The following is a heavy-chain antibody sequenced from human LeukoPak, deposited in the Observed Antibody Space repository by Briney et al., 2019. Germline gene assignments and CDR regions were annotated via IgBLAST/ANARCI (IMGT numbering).Heavy chain of an antibody. CDR3: AKLGGQEVHNYYVAV. Sequence: GGSLRLSCAASGFTFSSYAMSWVRQAPGKGLEWVSGIIDNGYITYYANSVRGRFTISRDNSKKTLFLQMNSLRAEDTAVYYCAKLGGQEVHNYYVAVWGKGTTVAVSS. V-gene: IGHV3-23*01. CDR2: IIDNGYIT. CDR1: GFTFSSYA. D-gene: IGHD3-16*01. J-gene: IGHJ6*03.